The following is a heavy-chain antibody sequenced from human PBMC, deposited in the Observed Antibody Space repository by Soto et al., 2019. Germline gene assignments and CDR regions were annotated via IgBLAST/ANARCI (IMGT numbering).Heavy chain of an antibody. J-gene: IGHJ4*02. D-gene: IGHD1-26*01. CDR1: GFTFSSYS. Sequence: GGSLRLSCAASGFTFSSYSMNWVRQAPGKGLEWVSYISSSSSTMYYADSVEGRFTISRDNAKNSLFLHMNSLRDEDTAVYYCARDSTDADSGSYSGDYWGQGTLVTVYS. V-gene: IGHV3-48*02. CDR3: ARDSTDADSGSYSGDY. CDR2: ISSSSSTM.